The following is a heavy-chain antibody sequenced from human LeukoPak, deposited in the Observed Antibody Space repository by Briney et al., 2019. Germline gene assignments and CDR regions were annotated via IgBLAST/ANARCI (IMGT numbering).Heavy chain of an antibody. CDR2: ISAYNGNT. Sequence: ASVKVSCKASGYTFTSYGISWVRQAPGQGLEWMGWISAYNGNTTYAQKLQGRVTMTTDTSTSTAYMELRSLRSDDTAVYYCARFPLPMGFSDYWGQGTLVTVSS. CDR3: ARFPLPMGFSDY. D-gene: IGHD3-10*01. V-gene: IGHV1-18*01. CDR1: GYTFTSYG. J-gene: IGHJ4*02.